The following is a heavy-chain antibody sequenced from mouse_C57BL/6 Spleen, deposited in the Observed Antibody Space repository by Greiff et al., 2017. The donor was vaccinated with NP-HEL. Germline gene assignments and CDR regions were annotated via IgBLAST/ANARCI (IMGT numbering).Heavy chain of an antibody. Sequence: QVQLQQPGAELVRPGTSVKLSCKASGYTFTSYWMHWVKQRPGQGLEWIGVIDPSDSYTNYNQKFKGKATLTVDTSSSTAYMQLSSLTSEDSAVYYCARPPITTVGYWYFDVWGTGTTVTVSS. V-gene: IGHV1-59*01. CDR1: GYTFTSYW. CDR3: ARPPITTVGYWYFDV. J-gene: IGHJ1*03. CDR2: IDPSDSYT. D-gene: IGHD1-1*01.